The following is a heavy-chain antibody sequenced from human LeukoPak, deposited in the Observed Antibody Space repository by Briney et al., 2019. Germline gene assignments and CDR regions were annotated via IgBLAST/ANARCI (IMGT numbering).Heavy chain of an antibody. D-gene: IGHD1-26*01. CDR2: IYYSGST. Sequence: PSETLSLTCTVSGGSISSYYWSWIRQPPGKGLEWIGYIYYSGSTNYNPSLKSRVTISVDTSKNQFSLKLSSVTAADTALYYCATGWILGATLTYWGQGTLVTVSS. CDR1: GGSISSYY. J-gene: IGHJ4*02. CDR3: ATGWILGATLTY. V-gene: IGHV4-59*08.